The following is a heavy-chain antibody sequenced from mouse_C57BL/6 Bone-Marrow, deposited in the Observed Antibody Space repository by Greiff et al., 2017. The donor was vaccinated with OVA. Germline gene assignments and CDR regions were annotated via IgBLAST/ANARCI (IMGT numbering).Heavy chain of an antibody. Sequence: DVMLVESGGGLVKPGGSLKLSCAASGFTFSSYAMSWVRQTPEKRLEWVATISDGGSYTYYPDNVKGRFTISRDNAKNNLYLQMSHLKSEDTAMYYCARAHYDYGTTYAMDYWGQGTSVTVSS. D-gene: IGHD1-1*01. V-gene: IGHV5-4*03. J-gene: IGHJ4*01. CDR1: GFTFSSYA. CDR2: ISDGGSYT. CDR3: ARAHYDYGTTYAMDY.